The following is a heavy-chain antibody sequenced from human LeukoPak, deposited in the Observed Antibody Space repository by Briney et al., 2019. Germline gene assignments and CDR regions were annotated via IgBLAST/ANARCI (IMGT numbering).Heavy chain of an antibody. V-gene: IGHV3-7*01. Sequence: PGGSLRLSCAASGFTFSSYWMSWVRQAPGKGLEWVANIKQVGSEKYYVDSVKGRFTISRDNAKNSLYLQMNSLRAEDTAVYYCAKVGELLPFYYYYYMDVWGKGTTVTVSS. D-gene: IGHD1-26*01. CDR2: IKQVGSEK. CDR3: AKVGELLPFYYYYYMDV. J-gene: IGHJ6*03. CDR1: GFTFSSYW.